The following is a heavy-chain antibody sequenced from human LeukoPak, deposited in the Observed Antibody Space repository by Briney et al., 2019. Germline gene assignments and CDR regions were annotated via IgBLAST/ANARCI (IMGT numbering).Heavy chain of an antibody. CDR1: GFTFTNYA. CDR3: ARTDYYGSP. CDR2: ISYDGSNK. V-gene: IGHV3-30*04. J-gene: IGHJ5*02. Sequence: PGGSLRLSCAASGFTFTNYAMHWVRQAPGKGLEGVAVISYDGSNKYYADSVKGRFTIPRDNSKNTLYLQMNSLRADDTAVYYCARTDYYGSPWGQGTLVTVSS. D-gene: IGHD3-10*01.